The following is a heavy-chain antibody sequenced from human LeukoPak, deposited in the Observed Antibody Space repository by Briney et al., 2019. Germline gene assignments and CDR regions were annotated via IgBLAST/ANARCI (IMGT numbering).Heavy chain of an antibody. CDR2: IKSKTDGGTT. Sequence: GGSLRLSCAASGFTFSNAWMSWVRRAPGKGLEWVGRIKSKTDGGTTDDAAPVKGRFTISRDDSKNTLYLQMNSLKTEDTAVYYCARHYYGSGSYYIGWFDPWGQGTLVTVSS. J-gene: IGHJ5*02. CDR1: GFTFSNAW. D-gene: IGHD3-10*01. CDR3: ARHYYGSGSYYIGWFDP. V-gene: IGHV3-15*01.